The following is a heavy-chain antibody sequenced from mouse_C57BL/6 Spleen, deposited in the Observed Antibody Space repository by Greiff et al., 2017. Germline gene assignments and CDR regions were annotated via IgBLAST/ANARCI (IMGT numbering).Heavy chain of an antibody. CDR1: GYTFTDYE. J-gene: IGHJ1*03. CDR3: TRGDGSSYWYFDV. V-gene: IGHV1-15*01. CDR2: IDPETGGT. Sequence: QVQLQQSGAELVRPGASVTLSCKASGYTFTDYEMHWVKQTPVHGLEWIGAIDPETGGTAYNQKFKGKAILTADKSSSTAYMELRSLTSEDSAVYYCTRGDGSSYWYFDVGGTGTTVTVSS. D-gene: IGHD1-1*01.